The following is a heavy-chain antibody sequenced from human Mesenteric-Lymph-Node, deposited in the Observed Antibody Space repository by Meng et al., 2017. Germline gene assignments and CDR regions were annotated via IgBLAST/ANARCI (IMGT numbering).Heavy chain of an antibody. CDR3: AKEGAAVGSPLFDY. CDR1: GFTFSPYW. Sequence: GESLKISCAASGFTFSPYWMNWVRQAPGKGLEWVANINPDGSEKRNVDSVKGRFTVSRDNAKNSLYLQMNSLRAEDTAAYYCAKEGAAVGSPLFDYWGQGTLVTVSS. J-gene: IGHJ4*02. D-gene: IGHD6-13*01. V-gene: IGHV3-7*03. CDR2: INPDGSEK.